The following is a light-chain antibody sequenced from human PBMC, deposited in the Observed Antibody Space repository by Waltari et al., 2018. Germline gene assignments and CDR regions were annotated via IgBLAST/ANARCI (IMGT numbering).Light chain of an antibody. CDR1: NLEDRY. CDR2: QDS. V-gene: IGLV3-1*01. Sequence: SYELTQPPSVSVSPGQTASITCSGDNLEDRYAFWYQHRPGQSPVLVIFQDSKRPSEIPERFSGSSSGNTATLTISGSQPMDEADYYCQAWDGDTGYVFGAGTRVTVL. J-gene: IGLJ1*01. CDR3: QAWDGDTGYV.